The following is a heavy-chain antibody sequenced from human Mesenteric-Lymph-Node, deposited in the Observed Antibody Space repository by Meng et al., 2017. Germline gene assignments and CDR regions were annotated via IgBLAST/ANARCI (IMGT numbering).Heavy chain of an antibody. D-gene: IGHD3-22*01. V-gene: IGHV1-69*02. CDR2: IIPILGIA. CDR3: ARVPRDYYDSSGYSHYFDY. CDR1: GGTFSSYT. J-gene: IGHJ4*02. Sequence: SVKVSCKASGGTFSSYTISWVRQAPGQGLEWMGRIIPILGIANYAQKFQGRVTITADKSTSTAYMELSSLRSEDTAVYYCARVPRDYYDSSGYSHYFDYWGQGTLVTVSS.